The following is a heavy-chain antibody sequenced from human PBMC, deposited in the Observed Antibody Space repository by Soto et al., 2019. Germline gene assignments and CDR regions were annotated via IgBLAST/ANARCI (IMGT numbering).Heavy chain of an antibody. CDR2: INAGNGNT. CDR3: ARALGWGSSWYTFDY. D-gene: IGHD6-13*01. J-gene: IGHJ4*02. Sequence: ASVKVSCKASGYTFTSYAMHWVRQAPGQRLEWMGWINAGNGNTKYSQKFQGRVTITRDTSASTAYMELSSLRSEDTAVYYCARALGWGSSWYTFDYWGQGTLVTVSS. V-gene: IGHV1-3*01. CDR1: GYTFTSYA.